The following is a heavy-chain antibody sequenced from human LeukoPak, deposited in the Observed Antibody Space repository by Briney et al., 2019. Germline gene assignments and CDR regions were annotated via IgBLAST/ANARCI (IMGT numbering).Heavy chain of an antibody. CDR2: IIPIFGTA. D-gene: IGHD3-22*01. J-gene: IGHJ4*02. CDR1: GGTFSSYA. CDR3: ASGKRITMIVVALTSLDY. Sequence: GSSVKVSCKASGGTFSSYAISWVRQAPGQGLEWMGGIIPIFGTANYAQKFQGRVTITTDESTSTAYVELSSLRSEDTAVYYCASGKRITMIVVALTSLDYWGQGTLVTVSS. V-gene: IGHV1-69*05.